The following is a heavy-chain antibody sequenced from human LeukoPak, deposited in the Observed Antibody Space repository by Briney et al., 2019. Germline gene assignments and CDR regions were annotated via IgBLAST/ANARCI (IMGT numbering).Heavy chain of an antibody. J-gene: IGHJ4*02. CDR1: GGTFPSNT. Sequence: SVKVSCKASGGTFPSNTISWVRQAPGQGPEWMGRIIPILGTAEYAEKFQGRVTISADKSTSTAYMELSSLKSEDTALYYCARGKGFVGHFDSWGQGTRDTVSS. CDR3: ARGKGFVGHFDS. CDR2: IIPILGTA. V-gene: IGHV1-69*08. D-gene: IGHD2-15*01.